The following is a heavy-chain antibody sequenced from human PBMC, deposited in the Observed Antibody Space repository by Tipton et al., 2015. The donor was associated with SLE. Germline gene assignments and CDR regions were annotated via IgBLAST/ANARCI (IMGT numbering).Heavy chain of an antibody. CDR1: GYTFTSYG. CDR2: MNPNSGNT. J-gene: IGHJ4*02. V-gene: IGHV1-8*02. CDR3: ARDPSSSSGIDY. Sequence: QLVQSGAEVKKPGASVKVSCKASGYTFTSYGISWVRQATGQGLEWMGWMNPNSGNTGYAQKFQGRVTMTRNTSISTAYMELSSLRSEDTAVYYCARDPSSSSGIDYWGQGTLVTVSS. D-gene: IGHD6-6*01.